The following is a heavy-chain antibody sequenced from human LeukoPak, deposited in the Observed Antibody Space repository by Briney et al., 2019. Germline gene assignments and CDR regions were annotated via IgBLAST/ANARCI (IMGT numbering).Heavy chain of an antibody. V-gene: IGHV4-34*01. CDR3: ARVTMIVVVNWFDP. Sequence: SETLSLTCAVYGGSFSGYYWSWIRQPPGKGLEWIGEINHSGSTNYNPSLKSRVTISVDTSKNQFSLELSSVTAADTAVYYCARVTMIVVVNWFDPWGQGTLVTVSS. CDR2: INHSGST. J-gene: IGHJ5*02. CDR1: GGSFSGYY. D-gene: IGHD3-22*01.